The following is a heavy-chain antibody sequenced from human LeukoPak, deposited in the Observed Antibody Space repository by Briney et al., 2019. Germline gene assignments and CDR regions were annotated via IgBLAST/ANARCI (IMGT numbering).Heavy chain of an antibody. J-gene: IGHJ4*02. CDR3: ARDGKQLVRGDY. Sequence: TGGSLRLSCAASGFTFSSYAMSWVRQAPGKGLEWVSSISSSSSYIYYADSVKGRFTISRDNAKNSLYLQMNSLRAEDTAVYYCARDGKQLVRGDYWGQGTLVTVSS. V-gene: IGHV3-21*01. D-gene: IGHD6-6*01. CDR1: GFTFSSYA. CDR2: ISSSSSYI.